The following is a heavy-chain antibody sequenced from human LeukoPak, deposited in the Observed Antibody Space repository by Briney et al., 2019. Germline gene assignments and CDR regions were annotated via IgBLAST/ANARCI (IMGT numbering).Heavy chain of an antibody. CDR1: SDSISRYY. J-gene: IGHJ4*02. D-gene: IGHD6-19*01. V-gene: IGHV4-38-2*02. Sequence: SETLSLTCTVSSDSISRYYWSWIRQPPGKGLEWIGSIDHSGSTYYNPSLKSRVTISVVTSKNQFSLKLRSVTAADTAVYYCARDSALAQAVMFDYWGQGTLVTVSS. CDR3: ARDSALAQAVMFDY. CDR2: IDHSGST.